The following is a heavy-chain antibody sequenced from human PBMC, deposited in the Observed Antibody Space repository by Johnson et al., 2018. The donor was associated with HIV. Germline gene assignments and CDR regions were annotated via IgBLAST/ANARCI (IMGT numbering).Heavy chain of an antibody. CDR2: IRYDGSNK. J-gene: IGHJ3*02. D-gene: IGHD3-22*01. CDR3: AKDWGITMIVVVITWAFDI. Sequence: VQLVESGGGVVQPGRSLRLSCAASGFTFSDYYMSWIRQAPGKGLEWVAFIRYDGSNKYYADSVKGRFTISRDNSKNTLYLQMNSLRAEDTAVYYCAKDWGITMIVVVITWAFDIWGQGTMVTVSS. V-gene: IGHV3-30*02. CDR1: GFTFSDYY.